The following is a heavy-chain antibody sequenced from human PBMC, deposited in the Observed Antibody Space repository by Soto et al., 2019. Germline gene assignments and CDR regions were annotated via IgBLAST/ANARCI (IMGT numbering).Heavy chain of an antibody. D-gene: IGHD3-16*01. J-gene: IGHJ4*02. Sequence: SLRLSCAASGFTFSNSGMHWVRQAPGKGLEWVSVISYDGSNEYYADSVKGRFTISRDNSKNTLSLQMNSLGVEDTAMYYCAKSRTTNTYDALDYWGQGTLVTVSS. V-gene: IGHV3-30*18. CDR2: ISYDGSNE. CDR1: GFTFSNSG. CDR3: AKSRTTNTYDALDY.